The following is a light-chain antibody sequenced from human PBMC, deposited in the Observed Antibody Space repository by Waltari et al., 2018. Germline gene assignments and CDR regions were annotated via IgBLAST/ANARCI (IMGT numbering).Light chain of an antibody. CDR3: VSYTLNTNFYV. Sequence: QSALTQPASVSGSPGQSITIPCTRISTDLDDYNYVSWYRQFSGKAPKLIIYDGNSRPSGISKRFSGSKSGNTASLVISGLQAEDEADYYCVSYTLNTNFYVFGTGTKVTVL. J-gene: IGLJ1*01. V-gene: IGLV2-14*03. CDR2: DGN. CDR1: STDLDDYNY.